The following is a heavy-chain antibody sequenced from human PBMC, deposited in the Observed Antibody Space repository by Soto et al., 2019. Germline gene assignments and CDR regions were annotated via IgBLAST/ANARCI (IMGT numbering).Heavy chain of an antibody. CDR2: INSDGSST. V-gene: IGHV3-74*01. CDR3: ARGDGDYVDY. J-gene: IGHJ4*02. Sequence: EVQLVESGGGLVQPGGSLRLSCAASGFTSSSYWMHWVRQAPGKGLVWVSRINSDGSSTSYADSVKGRFTISRDNAKNTLYLQMNSLSVEDTAVYYCARGDGDYVDYWGQGTLATVSS. D-gene: IGHD4-17*01. CDR1: GFTSSSYW.